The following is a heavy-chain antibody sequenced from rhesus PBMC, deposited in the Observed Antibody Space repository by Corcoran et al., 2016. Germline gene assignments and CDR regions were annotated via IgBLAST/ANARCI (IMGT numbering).Heavy chain of an antibody. CDR2: INGNSGST. CDR1: GASISSYW. V-gene: IGHV4-80*01. Sequence: QVQLQESGPGQVKPSETLSLTCTVSGASISSYWWSWTRQPPGKGLKWIWEINGNSGSTNYNPSLKSRVTISSDTSKNQFSLKLSSVTAADTAVYYCAMGGTAYFDYWGQGVLVTVSS. D-gene: IGHD1-1*01. CDR3: AMGGTAYFDY. J-gene: IGHJ4*01.